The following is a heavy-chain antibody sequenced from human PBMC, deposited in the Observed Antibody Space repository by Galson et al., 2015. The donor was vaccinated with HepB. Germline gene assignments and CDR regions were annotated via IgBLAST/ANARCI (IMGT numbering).Heavy chain of an antibody. J-gene: IGHJ4*02. V-gene: IGHV1-2*04. CDR1: GYTFTGYY. CDR2: INPNSGGT. Sequence: QSGAEVKKPGSSVKVSCKASGYTFTGYYMHWVRQAPGQGLEWMGWINPNSGGTNYPQKFQGWVTMTRDTSISTAYMELSRLRSDDTAVYYCARDARRASWGSGSDFDYWGQGTLVTVSS. D-gene: IGHD3-10*01. CDR3: ARDARRASWGSGSDFDY.